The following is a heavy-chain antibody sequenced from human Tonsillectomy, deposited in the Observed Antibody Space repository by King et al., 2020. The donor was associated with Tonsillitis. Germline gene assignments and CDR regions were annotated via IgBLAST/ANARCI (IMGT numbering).Heavy chain of an antibody. J-gene: IGHJ4*02. CDR3: AKDLGGSGTYGYYFDY. CDR2: ISWNSGRI. Sequence: VQLVESGGGLVQPGRSLRLSCAASRFTFDDYAMHWVRQAPGKGLEGVSSISWNSGRIGYADSVKGRFTISRDNANNSLYLQMNSLRAEDTALYYCAKDLGGSGTYGYYFDYWGQGTLVTVSS. CDR1: RFTFDDYA. V-gene: IGHV3-9*01. D-gene: IGHD1-26*01.